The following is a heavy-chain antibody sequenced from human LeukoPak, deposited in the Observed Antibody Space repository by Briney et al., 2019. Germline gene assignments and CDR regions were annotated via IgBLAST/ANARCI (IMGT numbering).Heavy chain of an antibody. D-gene: IGHD1-1*01. CDR3: ARDWNGDFDY. V-gene: IGHV3-33*01. CDR1: GFSFSGYD. J-gene: IGHJ4*02. CDR2: IGYDGSNK. Sequence: PGKSLTLSCAASGFSFSGYDMHWVRQAPGKGLEWVAIIGYDGSNKYYGDSVKGRFTISRDNSKNTLLLQMNSLRDEDTAVYYCARDWNGDFDYWGQGTLVTVSS.